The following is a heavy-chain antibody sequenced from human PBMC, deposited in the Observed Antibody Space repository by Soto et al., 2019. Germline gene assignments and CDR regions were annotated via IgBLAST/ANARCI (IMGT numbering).Heavy chain of an antibody. Sequence: GGSQRLSCAASEFTFSTYWMTWVRQAPGKGLEWVANIEGDGSEKNYVDSVKGRFTVSRDNAKRSLYLQMNSLRVEDTAVYYCVRGLYTGSPHFLYWGQGTLVTVSS. CDR3: VRGLYTGSPHFLY. J-gene: IGHJ4*02. V-gene: IGHV3-7*05. D-gene: IGHD1-1*01. CDR1: EFTFSTYW. CDR2: IEGDGSEK.